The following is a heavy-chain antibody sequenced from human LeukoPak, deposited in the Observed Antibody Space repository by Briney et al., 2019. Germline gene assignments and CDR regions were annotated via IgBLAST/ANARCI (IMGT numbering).Heavy chain of an antibody. CDR2: INVDGGTT. CDR1: GFTFRSYW. V-gene: IGHV3-74*01. Sequence: PGGSLRLSCEASGFTFRSYWMHGVRGAPGKGLVWISRINVDGGTTDYADSVRRRFTISRDNAKNTLYLQMNSLRAEDTAVDYCARDMTGPLDYWGQGTLVTASS. D-gene: IGHD1-20*01. J-gene: IGHJ4*02. CDR3: ARDMTGPLDY.